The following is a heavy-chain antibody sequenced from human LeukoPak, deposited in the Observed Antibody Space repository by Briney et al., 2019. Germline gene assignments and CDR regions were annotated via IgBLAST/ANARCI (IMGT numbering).Heavy chain of an antibody. V-gene: IGHV4-61*02. J-gene: IGHJ4*02. Sequence: SQTLSLTCTVSGNSISSGDNYWSWIRQPAGKGLEWIGRIYTSGSTNYNPSLKSRVTISVDTSKNQFSLKLSSVTAADTAVYYCARGGGRIVLMVYASRRYFDYWGQGTLVTVSS. D-gene: IGHD2-8*01. CDR3: ARGGGRIVLMVYASRRYFDY. CDR1: GNSISSGDNY. CDR2: IYTSGST.